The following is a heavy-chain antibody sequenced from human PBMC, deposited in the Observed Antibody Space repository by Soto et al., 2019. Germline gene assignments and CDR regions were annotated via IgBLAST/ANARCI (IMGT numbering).Heavy chain of an antibody. D-gene: IGHD3-10*01. J-gene: IGHJ6*02. V-gene: IGHV3-23*01. CDR2: VSATAGTT. CDR3: ASPYYYGSGSYYLMDV. Sequence: GVLRLSGAASGFTFSNYAMSWVGQAPGKGLEWVSLVSATAGTTYYTDSVKGRFTISRDNSKNTLYLQMNSLRAEDTAVYYCASPYYYGSGSYYLMDVWGQGTTVTVSS. CDR1: GFTFSNYA.